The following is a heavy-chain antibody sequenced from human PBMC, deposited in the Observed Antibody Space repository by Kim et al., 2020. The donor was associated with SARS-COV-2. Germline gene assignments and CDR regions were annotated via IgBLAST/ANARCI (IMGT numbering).Heavy chain of an antibody. J-gene: IGHJ4*02. CDR1: GGTFSSYA. CDR3: ARGAIAAADVLGWAYY. Sequence: SVKVSCKASGGTFSSYAISWVRQAPGQGLEWMGGIIPIFGTANYAQKFQGRVTITADESTSTAYMELSSLRSEDTAVYYCARGAIAAADVLGWAYYWGQGTLVTVSS. V-gene: IGHV1-69*13. CDR2: IIPIFGTA. D-gene: IGHD6-13*01.